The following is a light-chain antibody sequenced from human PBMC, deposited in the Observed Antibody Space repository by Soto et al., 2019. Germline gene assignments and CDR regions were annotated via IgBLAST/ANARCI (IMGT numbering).Light chain of an antibody. V-gene: IGLV2-14*01. Sequence: QSALTQPASVSGSPGQSITISCTGTSSDVGAYNYVSWYQQHPGKAHKLMIYDVSNRPSGVSNRFSGYKSGNTASLTSSGLQAEDEADYYCSSYRSRSTLVFGGGTKLTVL. CDR2: DVS. CDR1: SSDVGAYNY. J-gene: IGLJ2*01. CDR3: SSYRSRSTLV.